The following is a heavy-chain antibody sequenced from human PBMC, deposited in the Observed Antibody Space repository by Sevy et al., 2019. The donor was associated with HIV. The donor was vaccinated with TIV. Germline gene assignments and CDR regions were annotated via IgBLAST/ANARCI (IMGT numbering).Heavy chain of an antibody. CDR1: GFTFSSYE. CDR3: AREYDILTGSLDAFDI. CDR2: ISSSGSPI. Sequence: GGSLRLSFAASGFTFSSYEMNWVRQAPGKGLEWASYISSSGSPIYYADSVKGRFTISRDNAKNLLYLQMNSLRVEDTGVYYCAREYDILTGSLDAFDIWGQGTMVTVSS. V-gene: IGHV3-48*03. J-gene: IGHJ3*02. D-gene: IGHD3-9*01.